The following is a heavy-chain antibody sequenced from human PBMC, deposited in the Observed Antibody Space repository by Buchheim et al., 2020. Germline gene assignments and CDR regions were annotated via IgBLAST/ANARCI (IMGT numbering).Heavy chain of an antibody. D-gene: IGHD2-2*01. V-gene: IGHV3-23*04. CDR3: AKGGGYCSSSSCYRNFDY. Sequence: EVQLVESGGGLVQPGGSLRLSCAASGFTFSSNAMSWVRQGPGKGLEWVSTISGSGGSTYYADSVKGRFTTSRDNSKNTLYLQMNSLRAEDTAVYYCAKGGGYCSSSSCYRNFDYWGQGTL. CDR2: ISGSGGST. J-gene: IGHJ4*02. CDR1: GFTFSSNA.